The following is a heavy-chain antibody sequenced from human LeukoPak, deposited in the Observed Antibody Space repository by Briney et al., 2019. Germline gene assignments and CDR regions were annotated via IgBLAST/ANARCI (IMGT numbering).Heavy chain of an antibody. CDR3: ARLSRVGRDGYPDY. J-gene: IGHJ4*02. D-gene: IGHD5-24*01. CDR2: IFYSGST. CDR1: GGSISTSNYY. Sequence: PSETLSLTCTVSGGSISTSNYYWGWIRQPPGKGLEWLGNIFYSGSTYYSPSLRSRATISVDTSKNQFSLKLSSVTAADTAVYYCARLSRVGRDGYPDYWGQGTLVTVSS. V-gene: IGHV4-39*01.